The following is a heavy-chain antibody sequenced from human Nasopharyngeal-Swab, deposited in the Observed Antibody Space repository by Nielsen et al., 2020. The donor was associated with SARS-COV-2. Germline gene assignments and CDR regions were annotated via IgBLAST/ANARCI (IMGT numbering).Heavy chain of an antibody. Sequence: GESLKISCAGSGFSFSDAWLSWVRQGPGTGLEWVGRIRSHAEGGTADYVAPLRGRFTISRDESKSTVYLQLSSLRREDTDVYYCTIGPERSTSARAEYWGQGTQVTVSS. V-gene: IGHV3-15*01. D-gene: IGHD6-13*01. CDR3: TIGPERSTSARAEY. CDR1: GFSFSDAW. J-gene: IGHJ4*02. CDR2: IRSHAEGGTA.